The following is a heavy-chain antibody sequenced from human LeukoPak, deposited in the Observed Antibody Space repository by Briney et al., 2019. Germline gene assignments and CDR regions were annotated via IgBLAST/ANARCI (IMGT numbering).Heavy chain of an antibody. Sequence: GASVKLSCKASGYTFTSYDINWVRQATGQGLEWMGWMNPNSGNTGYAQKFQGRVTMTRNTSISTAYMELSSLRSEDTAVYYCARGRTIAARPGPRYYYYYMDVWGKGTTVTVSS. J-gene: IGHJ6*03. CDR2: MNPNSGNT. CDR1: GYTFTSYD. CDR3: ARGRTIAARPGPRYYYYYMDV. D-gene: IGHD6-6*01. V-gene: IGHV1-8*01.